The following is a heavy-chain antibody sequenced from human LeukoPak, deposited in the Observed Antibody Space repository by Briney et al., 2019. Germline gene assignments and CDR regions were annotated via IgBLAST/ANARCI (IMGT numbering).Heavy chain of an antibody. V-gene: IGHV4-34*01. D-gene: IGHD2-15*01. Sequence: PSETLYLTCAVYDGSFSNYYWTWIRQSPGKGLDGIGEINHSGSTNYNPSLNSRVTISVDTSKNQFSLNLSSVTAADTAVYYCARIRCSTCAFDYWGQGTLVTVSS. CDR3: ARIRCSTCAFDY. J-gene: IGHJ4*02. CDR2: INHSGST. CDR1: DGSFSNYY.